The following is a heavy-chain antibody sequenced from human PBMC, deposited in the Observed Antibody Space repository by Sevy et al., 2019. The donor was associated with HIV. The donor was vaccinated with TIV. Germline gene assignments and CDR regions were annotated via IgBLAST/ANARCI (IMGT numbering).Heavy chain of an antibody. Sequence: GESLKISCKGSGFNSATYWIAWVRQMPGKGLEWMGNFYPADSDTKYSPSLQVQVTMSANKSINTAFLQWRSLRASDTATYFCGRTGRDGHIYSWGQGTRVTVSS. CDR3: GRTGRDGHIYS. CDR2: FYPADSDT. D-gene: IGHD2-15*01. V-gene: IGHV5-51*01. CDR1: GFNSATYW. J-gene: IGHJ4*02.